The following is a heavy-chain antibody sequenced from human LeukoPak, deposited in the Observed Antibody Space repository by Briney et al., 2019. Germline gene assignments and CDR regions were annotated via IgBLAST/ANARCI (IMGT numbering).Heavy chain of an antibody. CDR2: ISGSGAAT. J-gene: IGHJ1*01. CDR3: ARAPDLDSSGYYYRFFQH. D-gene: IGHD3-22*01. CDR1: GFTFSSYA. V-gene: IGHV3-23*01. Sequence: PGGSLRLSCAASGFTFSSYAMSWVRQAPGKGLEWVSAISGSGAATYYADSVKGRFTISRDNSKNSLYLQMNSLRAEDTAVYYCARAPDLDSSGYYYRFFQHWGQGTLVTVSS.